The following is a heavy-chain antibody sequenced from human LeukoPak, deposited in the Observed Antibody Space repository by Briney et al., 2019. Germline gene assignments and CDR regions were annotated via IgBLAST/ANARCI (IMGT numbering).Heavy chain of an antibody. D-gene: IGHD5-12*01. Sequence: GGSLRLSCAASGFTFSGSNMTWVRQSPGKGLEWVSSISISSNYIYYADSVRGRFTISRDDAKNSLYLQLNSLGAEDTAVYYCARESGYDYSLDYWGQGTLVTVSS. J-gene: IGHJ4*02. CDR3: ARESGYDYSLDY. V-gene: IGHV3-21*01. CDR1: GFTFSGSN. CDR2: ISISSNYI.